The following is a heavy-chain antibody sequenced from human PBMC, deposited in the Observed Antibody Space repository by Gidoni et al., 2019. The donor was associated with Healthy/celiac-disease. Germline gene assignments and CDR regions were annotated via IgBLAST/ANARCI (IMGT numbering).Heavy chain of an antibody. CDR3: AGGGDGDY. J-gene: IGHJ4*02. CDR2: INHSGST. V-gene: IGHV4-34*01. Sequence: QVQLHPWGAGLLKPSGTLSLTCAVYGGSFSGYYWSWIRQPPGKGLEWIGEINHSGSTNYNPSIKSRVTITVDTAKNQFSLKLSSVTAADTAVYYCAGGGDGDYWGQGTLVTVSS. CDR1: GGSFSGYY.